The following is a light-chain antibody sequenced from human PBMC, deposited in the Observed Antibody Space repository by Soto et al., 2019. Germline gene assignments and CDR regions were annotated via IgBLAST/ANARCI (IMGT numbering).Light chain of an antibody. V-gene: IGKV3-15*01. CDR2: DAS. Sequence: EIVLTQSPATLSVSPGERATLSCRASQSVSGDLAWYHHKPGQAPRLLIYDASTRALDTPARFAGSGSGTEFTLTISSLQSEDFAVYFCQHYNNRPLTFGGGTKVEIK. J-gene: IGKJ4*01. CDR1: QSVSGD. CDR3: QHYNNRPLT.